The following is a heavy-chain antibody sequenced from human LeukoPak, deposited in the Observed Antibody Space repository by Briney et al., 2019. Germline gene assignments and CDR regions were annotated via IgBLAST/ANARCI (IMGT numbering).Heavy chain of an antibody. J-gene: IGHJ4*02. Sequence: PGGSLRLSCAASRLTFTHYATHWVRQAPGKGLEWVAVISYDGSNKYYADSVKGRFTISRDNSKNTLYLQMNSLRAEDTAVYYCAREQIEYYYFDYWGQGTLVTVSS. V-gene: IGHV3-30-3*01. D-gene: IGHD2/OR15-2a*01. CDR3: AREQIEYYYFDY. CDR2: ISYDGSNK. CDR1: RLTFTHYA.